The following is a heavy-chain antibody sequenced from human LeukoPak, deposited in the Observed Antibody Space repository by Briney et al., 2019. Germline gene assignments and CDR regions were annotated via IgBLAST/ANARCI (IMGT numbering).Heavy chain of an antibody. CDR1: GGSISSYY. V-gene: IGHV4-59*01. J-gene: IGHJ5*02. Sequence: SETLSLTCTVSGGSISSYYWNWIRQPPGKGLEWIGYIYYSRSTNYNLSLKSRITISVDTSKTQFSLKLSSVTAADTAVYYCARALRNGYNTGFDPWGQGTLVTVSS. CDR3: ARALRNGYNTGFDP. D-gene: IGHD5-24*01. CDR2: IYYSRST.